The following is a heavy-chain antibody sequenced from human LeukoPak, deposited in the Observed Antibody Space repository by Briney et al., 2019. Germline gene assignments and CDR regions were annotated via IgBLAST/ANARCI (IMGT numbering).Heavy chain of an antibody. V-gene: IGHV4-39*02. CDR1: GGSISSSNW. CDR2: ISYSGST. J-gene: IGHJ5*02. Sequence: SETLSLTCAVSGGSISSSNWWSWVRQPPGKGLEWVGSISYSGSTYYNPSLKSRVTISLDTSKNHFSLNLSSVTASDTAVYYCARRPGGYSNFNWFGPWGQGTLVTVSS. CDR3: ARRPGGYSNFNWFGP. D-gene: IGHD4-11*01.